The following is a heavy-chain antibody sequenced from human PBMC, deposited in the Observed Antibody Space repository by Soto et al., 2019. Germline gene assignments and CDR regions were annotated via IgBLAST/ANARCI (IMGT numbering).Heavy chain of an antibody. V-gene: IGHV1-69*13. J-gene: IGHJ4*02. CDR1: GGTFSSYA. Sequence: SVKVSCKASGGTFSSYAISWVRQAPGQGLEWMGGIIPIFGTANYAQKFQGRVTITADESTSTAYMELSSLRSEDTAVYYCARAQRDYYDSSGYRTPFDYWGQGTLVTVS. CDR2: IIPIFGTA. CDR3: ARAQRDYYDSSGYRTPFDY. D-gene: IGHD3-22*01.